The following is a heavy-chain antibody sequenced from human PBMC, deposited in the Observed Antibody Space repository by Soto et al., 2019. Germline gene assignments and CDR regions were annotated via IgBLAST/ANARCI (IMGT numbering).Heavy chain of an antibody. V-gene: IGHV4-59*08. CDR3: ARGRVLRFLEWLYFDY. D-gene: IGHD3-3*01. Sequence: GKGLEWIGYIYYSGSTNYNPSLKSRVTISVGTSKIQFSLKLSSVTAADTAVYYCARGRVLRFLEWLYFDYWGQGTLVTVSS. CDR2: IYYSGST. J-gene: IGHJ4*02.